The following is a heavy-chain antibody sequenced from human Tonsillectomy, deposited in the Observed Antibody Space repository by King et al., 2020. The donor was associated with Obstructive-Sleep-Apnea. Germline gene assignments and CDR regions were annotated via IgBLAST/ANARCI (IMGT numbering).Heavy chain of an antibody. CDR1: GFTFSSYG. V-gene: IGHV3-30*18. D-gene: IGHD6-13*01. CDR3: AKEPIKASSSWYVLGDY. Sequence: VQLVESGGGVVQPGRSLRLSCAASGFTFSSYGMHWVRQAPGKGLGGVAVISYDGSKKYYADSVKGRFTISRDNSKNTLYLQRNSLRAEDTAVYYCAKEPIKASSSWYVLGDYWGQGTLVTVSS. J-gene: IGHJ4*02. CDR2: ISYDGSKK.